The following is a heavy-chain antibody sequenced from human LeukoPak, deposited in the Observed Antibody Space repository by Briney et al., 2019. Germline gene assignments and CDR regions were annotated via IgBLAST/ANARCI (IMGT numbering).Heavy chain of an antibody. J-gene: IGHJ4*02. CDR1: GFTVSSNY. CDR3: ARVSSGGFQN. D-gene: IGHD6-6*01. Sequence: AGGSLRLSCAASGFTVSSNYMSWVRQAPGKGLEWVSVIYSGGSTYYADSVKGRFTISRHNSKNTLYLQMNSLRAEDTAVYYCARVSSGGFQNWGQGTLVTISS. V-gene: IGHV3-53*04. CDR2: IYSGGST.